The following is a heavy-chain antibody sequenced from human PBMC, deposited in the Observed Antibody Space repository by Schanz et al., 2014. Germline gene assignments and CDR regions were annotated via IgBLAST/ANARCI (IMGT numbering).Heavy chain of an antibody. Sequence: QVQLVESGGGVVQPGRSLRLSCAASGFSFSTYAMHWVRQAPGKGLRCVAVISGNGGEKYYADSVKGRFTISRDNSENTLFLEMNSLRTEDTAVYFCAKSYDTSGYSGFDYWGQGTLVTVSS. CDR1: GFSFSTYA. CDR2: ISGNGGEK. J-gene: IGHJ4*02. V-gene: IGHV3-30*04. CDR3: AKSYDTSGYSGFDY. D-gene: IGHD3-22*01.